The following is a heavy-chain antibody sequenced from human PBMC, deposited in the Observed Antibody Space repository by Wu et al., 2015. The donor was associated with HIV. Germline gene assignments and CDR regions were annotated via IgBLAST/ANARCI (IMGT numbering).Heavy chain of an antibody. CDR1: GYSLIKLS. CDR3: TAFPRDIWSTGLPY. V-gene: IGHV1-24*01. Sequence: HVQLEQSGAVVXKPGASVRVPCKVSGYSLIKLSIHWVRQAPGKGLEWMGGFDPEDDKIIYAQRFQGRVAMTEDRSTETAYMDLKSLRSEDTAVFYCTAFPRDIWSTGLPYWGQGTLVTVSA. J-gene: IGHJ1*01. D-gene: IGHD3-10*01. CDR2: FDPEDDKI.